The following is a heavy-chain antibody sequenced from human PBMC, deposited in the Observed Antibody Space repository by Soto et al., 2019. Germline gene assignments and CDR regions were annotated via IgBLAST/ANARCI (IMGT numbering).Heavy chain of an antibody. CDR1: GGSFSGYY. D-gene: IGHD3-22*01. Sequence: QVQLQQWGAGLLKPSETLSLTCAVYGGSFSGYYWSWIRQPPGKGLEWIGEINHSGSTNYNPSLKSRVTISVDTSKNQFPLKLSSVTAADTAVYYCARRTRIVVGRGPFDPWGQGTLVTVSS. J-gene: IGHJ5*02. CDR3: ARRTRIVVGRGPFDP. V-gene: IGHV4-34*01. CDR2: INHSGST.